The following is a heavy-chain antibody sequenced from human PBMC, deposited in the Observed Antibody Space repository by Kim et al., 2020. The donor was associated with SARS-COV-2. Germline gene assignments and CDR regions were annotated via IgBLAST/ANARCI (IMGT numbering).Heavy chain of an antibody. J-gene: IGHJ6*02. CDR2: ITWNSGSM. CDR1: GFTFDDYA. V-gene: IGHV3-9*01. CDR3: AGWSYYGMDV. Sequence: GGSLRLSCAASGFTFDDYAMEWVRQAPGKGLEWVAGITWNSGSMGYADSVKGRFAISRDNAKNSLYLQMNSLRTEDTVLYYCAGWSYYGMDVWGQGTTVTVSS. D-gene: IGHD6-19*01.